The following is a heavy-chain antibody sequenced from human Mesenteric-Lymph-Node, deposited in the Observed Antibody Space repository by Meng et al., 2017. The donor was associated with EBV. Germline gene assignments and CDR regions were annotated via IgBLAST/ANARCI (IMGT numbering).Heavy chain of an antibody. CDR3: ARGLSAAAGTV. Sequence: QGQLVQPGSWLKEPGASVKVSCQASGYTLTNYAMHWVRQAPGQGLEWMGWIDTNTGNPTFAQGFTGRFVFSLDTSVSTAYLQISSLKAEDAAVYYCARGLSAAAGTVWGQGTLVTVSS. J-gene: IGHJ4*02. D-gene: IGHD6-13*01. CDR2: IDTNTGNP. V-gene: IGHV7-4-1*02. CDR1: GYTLTNYA.